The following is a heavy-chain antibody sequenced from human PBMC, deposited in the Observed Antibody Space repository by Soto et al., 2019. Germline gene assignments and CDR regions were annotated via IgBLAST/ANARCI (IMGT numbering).Heavy chain of an antibody. CDR3: ARILWYDSSGPRPYFDY. J-gene: IGHJ4*02. CDR1: GFSLSTSGMC. D-gene: IGHD3-22*01. V-gene: IGHV2-70*11. CDR2: IDWDDDK. Sequence: SGPTLVNPTQTLTLTCTFSGFSLSTSGMCVSWIRQPPGKALEWLARIDWDDDKYYSTSLKTRLTISKDTSKNQVVLTMTNMDPVDTATYYFARILWYDSSGPRPYFDYWGQGTLVT.